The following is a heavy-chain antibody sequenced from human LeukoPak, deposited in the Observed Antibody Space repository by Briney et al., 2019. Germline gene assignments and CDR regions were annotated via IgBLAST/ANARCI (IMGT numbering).Heavy chain of an antibody. D-gene: IGHD6-13*01. CDR3: AKPSAAAARGSY. Sequence: PGGSLRLSCAASGFTFSSYAMHWVRQAPGKGLEWVAFIRYDGSNKYYADSVKGRFTISRDNSKNTLYLQMNSLRAEDTAVYYCAKPSAAAARGSYWGQGTLVTVSS. CDR1: GFTFSSYA. CDR2: IRYDGSNK. J-gene: IGHJ4*02. V-gene: IGHV3-30*02.